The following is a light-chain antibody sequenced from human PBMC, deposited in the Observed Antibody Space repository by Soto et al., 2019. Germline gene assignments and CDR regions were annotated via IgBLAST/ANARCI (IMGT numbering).Light chain of an antibody. V-gene: IGKV1-39*01. CDR3: QQSYSTPRT. CDR2: VAS. J-gene: IGKJ4*01. Sequence: DIQMTQSPSSLSASVGDRVTITCRASQSISNYLNWYQQKPGIAPKLLIYVASSLQSGVPSRVSGSGYGTDFTLTISSLQAEDFATYYCQQSYSTPRTFGGGTRVEIK. CDR1: QSISNY.